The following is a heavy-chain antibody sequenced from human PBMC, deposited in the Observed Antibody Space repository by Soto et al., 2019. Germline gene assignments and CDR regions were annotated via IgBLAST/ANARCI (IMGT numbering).Heavy chain of an antibody. V-gene: IGHV3-33*01. CDR3: ARDAAARDGRGGMDV. Sequence: QVQLVESGGGVVQPGRSLRLSCAASGFTFRQYGMHWVRQAPCKGLEWVAVIFYDESKEYYADSVRGRFTISRDNSNNMLYLQMNSLRGEDTALYYCARDAAARDGRGGMDVWGQGTTVTVSS. J-gene: IGHJ6*02. CDR2: IFYDESKE. D-gene: IGHD6-6*01. CDR1: GFTFRQYG.